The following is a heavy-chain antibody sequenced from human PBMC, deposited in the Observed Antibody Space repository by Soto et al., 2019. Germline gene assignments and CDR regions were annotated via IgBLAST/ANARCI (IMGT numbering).Heavy chain of an antibody. CDR3: ARGLYYDSSGPDY. Sequence: QGQLVPAGAGGEKPGGPVEGSWKGSGYTFTGYYMHWGRQAPGQGVEWMGWINPNRGGTNYAQKFQGRVTMTRDTSISTAYMELSRLRSDDTAVYYCARGLYYDSSGPDYWGQGTLVTVSS. CDR2: INPNRGGT. J-gene: IGHJ4*02. CDR1: GYTFTGYY. D-gene: IGHD3-22*01. V-gene: IGHV1-2*02.